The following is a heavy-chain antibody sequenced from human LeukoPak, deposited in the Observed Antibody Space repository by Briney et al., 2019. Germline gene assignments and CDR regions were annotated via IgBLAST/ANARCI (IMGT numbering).Heavy chain of an antibody. CDR1: GFTFDDYA. CDR3: ARDLGLQANYFDY. Sequence: GGSLRLSCAASGFTFDDYAMHWVRQAPGKGLEWVSGISWNSGSIGYADSVKGRFTISRDNAKNSLYLQMNSLRAEDTAVYYCARDLGLQANYFDYWGQGTLVTVSS. D-gene: IGHD4-11*01. J-gene: IGHJ4*02. V-gene: IGHV3-9*01. CDR2: ISWNSGSI.